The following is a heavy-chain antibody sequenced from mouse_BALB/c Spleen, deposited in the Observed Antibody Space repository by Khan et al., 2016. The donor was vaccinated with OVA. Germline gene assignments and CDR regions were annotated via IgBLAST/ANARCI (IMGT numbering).Heavy chain of an antibody. V-gene: IGHV3-2*02. CDR1: GYSITSYYA. D-gene: IGHD2-3*01. CDR2: IRYSGST. Sequence: EVQLVESGPGLVKPSQSLSLTCTVTGYSITSYYAWNWIRQFPGNKLEWIGYIRYSGSTYYNPSFKSRISITGDTSKNQFFLQLNSVTTEATATYDCARDGSRYNYAIDYWGQGTSVTGSS. CDR3: ARDGSRYNYAIDY. J-gene: IGHJ4*01.